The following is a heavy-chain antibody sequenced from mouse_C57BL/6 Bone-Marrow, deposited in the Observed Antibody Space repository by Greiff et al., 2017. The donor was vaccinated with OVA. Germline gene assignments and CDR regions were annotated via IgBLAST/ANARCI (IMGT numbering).Heavy chain of an antibody. Sequence: EVMLVESGGGLVKPGGSLKLSCAASGFTFSSYAMSWVRQTPGKRLEWVATISAGGSYTYYPDNVQGRFTISRDNAKNNLYLQMSHLKSEDTAMYYCARGPDYWGQGTTLTVSS. V-gene: IGHV5-4*03. CDR2: ISAGGSYT. CDR3: ARGPDY. J-gene: IGHJ2*01. CDR1: GFTFSSYA.